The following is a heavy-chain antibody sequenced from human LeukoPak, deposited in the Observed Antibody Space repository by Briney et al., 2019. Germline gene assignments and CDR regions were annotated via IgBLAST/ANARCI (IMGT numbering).Heavy chain of an antibody. CDR3: VRQFDY. V-gene: IGHV4-61*02. J-gene: IGHJ4*02. CDR2: IYTSGST. CDR1: GASISSDDYY. Sequence: SETLSLTCTVSGASISSDDYYWSWVRQPAGKGLEWIGRIYTSGSTNYNPSLKSRVTISVDTSKNQFSLRLSSVTAADTAVYYSVRQFDYWGQGTLVTVSS.